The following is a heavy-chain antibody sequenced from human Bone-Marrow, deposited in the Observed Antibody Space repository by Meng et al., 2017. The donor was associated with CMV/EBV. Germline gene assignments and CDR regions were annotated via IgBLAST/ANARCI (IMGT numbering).Heavy chain of an antibody. CDR1: GFTFNSHV. CDR3: ARTYGASYFPWEYGLDV. V-gene: IGHV3-30-3*01. D-gene: IGHD2-21*02. Sequence: GESLKISCTASGFTFNSHVMYWVRQAPGKGPECVAVISYNGNKKYYIDSVKGRFSLSRDNAKNTLYLQMHSLRVEDTAVYFCARTYGASYFPWEYGLDVWGQRTTVTVSS. CDR2: ISYNGNKK. J-gene: IGHJ6*02.